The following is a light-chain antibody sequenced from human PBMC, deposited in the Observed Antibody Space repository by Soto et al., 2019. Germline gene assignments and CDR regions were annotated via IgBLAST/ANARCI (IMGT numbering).Light chain of an antibody. Sequence: DIQMTQYPSSLSASVGDRVTITCQASQDISNYLNWYQQKPGKAPKLLIYDASNLETGVPSRFSGSGSGTDFTFTISRLQPEDIATYYCQQYDNLPYTFGQGTKLAIK. V-gene: IGKV1-33*01. CDR3: QQYDNLPYT. CDR2: DAS. J-gene: IGKJ2*01. CDR1: QDISNY.